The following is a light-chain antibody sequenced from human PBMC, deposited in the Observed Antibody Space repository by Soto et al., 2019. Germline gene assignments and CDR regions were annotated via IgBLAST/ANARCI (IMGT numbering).Light chain of an antibody. CDR2: EVS. J-gene: IGLJ3*02. Sequence: QSALTQPPSASGSPGQSVTISCTGTSSDVGGYNHVSWYQQHPGKAPKVMISEVSKRPSGVPDRFSGSKSGNTASLTVSGLRAEVGADYYCSSYAGSNNLVFGGGTELTVL. CDR3: SSYAGSNNLV. V-gene: IGLV2-8*01. CDR1: SSDVGGYNH.